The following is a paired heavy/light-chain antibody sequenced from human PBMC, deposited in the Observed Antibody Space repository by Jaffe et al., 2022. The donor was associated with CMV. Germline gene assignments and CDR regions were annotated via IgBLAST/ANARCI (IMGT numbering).Heavy chain of an antibody. V-gene: IGHV3-15*01. CDR3: TVDRNLVGLAY. CDR2: IRSTAEGETR. CDR1: GFTFSNAR. Sequence: DVQLVESGGGLVMPGGSLRLSCAGSGFTFSNARMSWVRQSPGKGLEWVGRIRSTAEGETRDFPPPVKDRFSLSRDDSKAMVYLQMTSLKLDDTGVYFCTVDRNLVGLAYWGQGTLVSVSS. J-gene: IGHJ4*02. D-gene: IGHD2-21*01.
Light chain of an antibody. CDR1: QTVTTY. V-gene: IGKV1-39*01. CDR2: ETS. CDR3: QQCYSPHLT. Sequence: DIQMTQSPSSLSASIGDRVTITCRASQTVTTYLNWYQQKPGQAPKLLIYETSNLQSGVSSRFSGGGSGTEFSLTISSLQPEDFATYYCQQCYSPHLTFGGGTKVEIK. J-gene: IGKJ4*01.